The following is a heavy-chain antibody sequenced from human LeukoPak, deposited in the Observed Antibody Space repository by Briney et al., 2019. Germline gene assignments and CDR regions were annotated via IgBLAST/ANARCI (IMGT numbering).Heavy chain of an antibody. CDR1: GGSFSGYY. V-gene: IGHV4-34*01. CDR3: ARISGSYVEDWFDP. D-gene: IGHD1-26*01. Sequence: PSETLSLTCAVYGGSFSGYYWSWIRQPPGKGLEWIGEINHSGSTNYNPSLKSRVTISVDTSKNQFSLKLSSVTAADTAVYYCARISGSYVEDWFDPWGQGTLVTVSS. CDR2: INHSGST. J-gene: IGHJ5*02.